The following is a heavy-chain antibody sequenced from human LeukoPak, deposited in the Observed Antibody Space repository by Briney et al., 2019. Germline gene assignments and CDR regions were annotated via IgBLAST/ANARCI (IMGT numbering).Heavy chain of an antibody. CDR3: ARGPGIAVAVDY. J-gene: IGHJ4*02. CDR1: GGSFSGYY. D-gene: IGHD6-19*01. CDR2: INHSGST. Sequence: SETLSLTCAVYGGSFSGYYWSWIRQPPGKGLEWIGEINHSGSTNYNPSPTSRVTISVDTSKNQFSLKLSSVTAADTAVYYCARGPGIAVAVDYWGQGTLVTVSS. V-gene: IGHV4-34*01.